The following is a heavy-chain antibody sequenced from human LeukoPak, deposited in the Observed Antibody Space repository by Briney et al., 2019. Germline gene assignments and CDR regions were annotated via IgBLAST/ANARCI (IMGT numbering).Heavy chain of an antibody. D-gene: IGHD2-15*01. CDR1: GFTLSNYW. CDR2: IKQDGSEI. J-gene: IGHJ4*02. CDR3: VRGNPFGGY. Sequence: LPGGSLRLSCAASGFTLSNYWMIWVRQAPGKGLEWVANIKQDGSEIYYVDSVKGRFTISRDNAKNSLYLQMNSLRAEDTAIYYCVRGNPFGGYWGQGTLVTVSS. V-gene: IGHV3-7*03.